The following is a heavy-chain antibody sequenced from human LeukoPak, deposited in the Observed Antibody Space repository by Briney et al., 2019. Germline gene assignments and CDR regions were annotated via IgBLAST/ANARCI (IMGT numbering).Heavy chain of an antibody. Sequence: GGSLRLSCAASGFTVSSYSMNWVRQAPGKGLESVSSISSSSSYIYYADSVKGRFTIARDDAKNSLYLQMNSLRAEDTAVYYCARARSGSAEGFDYWGQGTLVTVSS. CDR1: GFTVSSYS. D-gene: IGHD1-26*01. J-gene: IGHJ4*02. CDR3: ARARSGSAEGFDY. CDR2: ISSSSSYI. V-gene: IGHV3-21*04.